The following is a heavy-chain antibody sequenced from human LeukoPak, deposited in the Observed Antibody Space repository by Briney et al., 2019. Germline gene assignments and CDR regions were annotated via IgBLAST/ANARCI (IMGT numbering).Heavy chain of an antibody. CDR2: IFYSGGA. CDR3: ARGYSSSWYYNWFDP. D-gene: IGHD6-13*01. J-gene: IGHJ5*02. V-gene: IGHV4-59*08. Sequence: SETLSLTCTVSGGSIRSYYWSWIRQPPGKGLEWIGYIFYSGGANYNPSLKSRVTISVDTSTNQFSLKLSSVTATDTALYYCARGYSSSWYYNWFDPWGQGTLVTVSS. CDR1: GGSIRSYY.